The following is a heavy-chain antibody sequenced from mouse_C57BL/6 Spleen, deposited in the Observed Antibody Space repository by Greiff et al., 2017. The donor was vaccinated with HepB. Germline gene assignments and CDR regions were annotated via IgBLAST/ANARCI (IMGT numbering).Heavy chain of an antibody. Sequence: QVQLQQPGAELVKPGASVKLSCKASGYTFTSYWMHWVKQRPGQGLEWIGMIHPNSGSTNYNEKFKSKATLTVDKSSSTAYMQLSSLTSEDSAVYYCARGELGHWYFDVWGTGTTVTVSS. CDR1: GYTFTSYW. V-gene: IGHV1-64*01. J-gene: IGHJ1*03. CDR2: IHPNSGST. CDR3: ARGELGHWYFDV. D-gene: IGHD4-1*01.